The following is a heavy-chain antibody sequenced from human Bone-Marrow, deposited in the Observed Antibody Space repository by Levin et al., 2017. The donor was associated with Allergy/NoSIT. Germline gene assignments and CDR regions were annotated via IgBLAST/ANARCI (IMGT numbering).Heavy chain of an antibody. J-gene: IGHJ4*02. CDR2: IYYNGNP. V-gene: IGHV4-59*11. CDR1: GASMNSHY. Sequence: GSLRLSCTVSGASMNSHYWSWIRQPPRKGLEWIGYIYYNGNPSYNPSLKSRVTISVDTSKNQFSLNMNSVTTADTALYYCARDKSGTYFSFEDWGQGTLVTVSS. D-gene: IGHD1-26*01. CDR3: ARDKSGTYFSFED.